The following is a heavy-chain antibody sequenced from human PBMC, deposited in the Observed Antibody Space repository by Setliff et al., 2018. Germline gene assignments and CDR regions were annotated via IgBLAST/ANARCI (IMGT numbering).Heavy chain of an antibody. CDR3: ARGGTYRYFDY. J-gene: IGHJ4*02. CDR1: GGSLSSYNY. CDR2: IYTDGST. Sequence: SETLSLTCTVSGGSLSSYNYWSWIRQPAGKGLEWIGQIYTDGSTNYNPSLKSRVTMSVDTSKTQFSLKLNSMTTADTAVYYCARGGTYRYFDYWGQGALVTVSS. V-gene: IGHV4-4*07.